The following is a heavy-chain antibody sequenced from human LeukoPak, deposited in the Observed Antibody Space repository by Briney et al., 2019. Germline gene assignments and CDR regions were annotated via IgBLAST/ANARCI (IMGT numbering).Heavy chain of an antibody. CDR3: ARTPRYTYGPGDFDY. V-gene: IGHV3-15*01. Sequence: PGGSLRLSCAASGFTFSNAWMTWVRQAPGKGLEWVGRVKSKIEGGTTDYAAPVKGRFSISRDDSKDTLYLQMNSLKTEDTAVYYCARTPRYTYGPGDFDYWGQGTLVTVSS. CDR2: VKSKIEGGTT. J-gene: IGHJ4*02. CDR1: GFTFSNAW. D-gene: IGHD5-18*01.